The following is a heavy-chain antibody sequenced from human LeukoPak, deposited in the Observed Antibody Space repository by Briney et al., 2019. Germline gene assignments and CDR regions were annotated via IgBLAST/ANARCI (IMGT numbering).Heavy chain of an antibody. V-gene: IGHV3-30*04. D-gene: IGHD1-1*01. CDR3: ARDPVATTATDYYYYYMDV. CDR1: GFTFSNYA. J-gene: IGHJ6*03. Sequence: GRSLRLSCAASGFTFSNYAIHWVRQAPGKGLEWVAVISYDGSKKYYADSVKGRFTISRDNSKNTLYLQMNSLRAEDTAVYYCARDPVATTATDYYYYYMDVWGKGTTVTVSS. CDR2: ISYDGSKK.